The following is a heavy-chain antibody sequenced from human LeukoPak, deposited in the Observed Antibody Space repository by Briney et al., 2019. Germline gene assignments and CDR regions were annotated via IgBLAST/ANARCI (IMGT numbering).Heavy chain of an antibody. CDR2: IYYSGST. Sequence: SETPSLTCTVSGGSISSSSYYWGWIRQPPGKGLEWIGSIYYSGSTYYNPSLKSRVTISVDTSKNQFSLKLSSVTAADTAVYYCARTRIGSLWFGELFDYWGQGTLVTVSS. V-gene: IGHV4-39*07. CDR3: ARTRIGSLWFGELFDY. CDR1: GGSISSSSYY. J-gene: IGHJ4*02. D-gene: IGHD3-10*01.